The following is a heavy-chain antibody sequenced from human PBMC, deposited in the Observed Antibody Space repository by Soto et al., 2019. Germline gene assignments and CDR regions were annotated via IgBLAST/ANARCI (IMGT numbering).Heavy chain of an antibody. D-gene: IGHD6-13*01. CDR3: AKHWSYSSSWYAY. CDR2: ISGSAGST. CDR1: GFTFNNYA. J-gene: IGHJ4*02. Sequence: GGSLRLSCAASGFTFNNYAMSWVRQAPGKGLEWVSSISGSAGSTYYADSVKGRFTISRDNSKNTLYLRMNSLRVEDTAVYYCAKHWSYSSSWYAYWGQGTLVTVSS. V-gene: IGHV3-23*01.